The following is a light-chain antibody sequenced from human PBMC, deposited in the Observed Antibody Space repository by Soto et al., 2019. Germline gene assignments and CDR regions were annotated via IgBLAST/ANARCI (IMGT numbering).Light chain of an antibody. CDR1: QSISTS. CDR3: QQSSITPLT. J-gene: IGKJ4*01. V-gene: IGKV1-39*01. CDR2: AAS. Sequence: DIQMTQSPSSLSPSVGDSVTITCRASQSISTSLNWYQKKPGKAPYLLIYAASSLQSGVPSRFSGAGSGTDVSLTISSLQPEDFAAYYCQQSSITPLTFGGGTKVEIK.